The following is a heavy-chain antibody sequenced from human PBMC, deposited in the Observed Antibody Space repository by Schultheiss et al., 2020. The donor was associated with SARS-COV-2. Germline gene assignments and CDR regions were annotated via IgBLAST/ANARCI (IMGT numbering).Heavy chain of an antibody. Sequence: SETLSLTCTVSGYSISSGYYWGWIRQPPGKGLEWIGYIYYSGSTNYNPSLKSRVTISVDTSKNQFSLKLSSVTAADTAVYYCARDALGCFDYWGQGTLVTVSS. V-gene: IGHV4-38-2*02. CDR1: GYSISSGYY. J-gene: IGHJ4*02. CDR3: ARDALGCFDY. CDR2: IYYSGST.